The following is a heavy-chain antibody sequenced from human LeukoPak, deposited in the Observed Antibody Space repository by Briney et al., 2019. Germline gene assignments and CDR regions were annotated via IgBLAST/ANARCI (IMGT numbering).Heavy chain of an antibody. CDR3: ALRNGDYGDWFGP. V-gene: IGHV4-34*01. D-gene: IGHD4-17*01. J-gene: IGHJ5*02. CDR1: GGSFSGYY. Sequence: SETLSLTCAVYGGSFSGYYWSWIRQPPGKGLEWIGEINHSGSTNYNPSLKSRVTISVDTSKNQFSLKLSSVTAADTAVYYCALRNGDYGDWFGPWGQGTLVTVSS. CDR2: INHSGST.